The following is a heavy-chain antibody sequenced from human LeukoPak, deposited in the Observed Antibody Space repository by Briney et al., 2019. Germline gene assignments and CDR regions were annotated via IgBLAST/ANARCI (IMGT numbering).Heavy chain of an antibody. CDR1: GFTFSGSA. J-gene: IGHJ4*02. D-gene: IGHD1-26*01. Sequence: GGSLRLSCAASGFTFSGSAMHWVRQASGKGLEWVGRIRSKANSYATAYAESVKGRFTISRDDSKNTAHLQMNSLKTEDTAVYYCTSGGRPDSIVGANDFWGQGTLVTVSS. CDR3: TSGGRPDSIVGANDF. V-gene: IGHV3-73*01. CDR2: IRSKANSYAT.